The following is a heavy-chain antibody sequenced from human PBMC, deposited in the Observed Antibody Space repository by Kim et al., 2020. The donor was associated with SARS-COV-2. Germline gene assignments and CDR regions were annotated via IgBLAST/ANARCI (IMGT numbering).Heavy chain of an antibody. CDR3: ARLPHDSSGYVDC. J-gene: IGHJ4*02. CDR2: VYHSGTT. Sequence: SETLSLTCTVSGDSISSSFNYWGWIRQPPGKGLEWIGSVYHSGTTYDSPSLKSRVTVSVDTSKNEFSLKVTSVTAAYTAVYFCARLPHDSSGYVDCWGQGILVTVSS. CDR1: GDSISSSFNY. D-gene: IGHD3-22*01. V-gene: IGHV4-39*01.